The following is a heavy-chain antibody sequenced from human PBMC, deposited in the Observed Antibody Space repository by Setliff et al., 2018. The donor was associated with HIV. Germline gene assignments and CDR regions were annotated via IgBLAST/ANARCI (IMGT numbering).Heavy chain of an antibody. J-gene: IGHJ4*02. D-gene: IGHD2-21*02. Sequence: SETLSLTCSVSGGSVINYLWHWFRQPPGKGLEWIGYIYDSGITDHNPSLEGRLTMSVDTSKNQVSLRLRSVTTADTAVYFCARELYGGNSRPFDYWGQGALVTVSS. CDR2: IYDSGIT. CDR3: ARELYGGNSRPFDY. V-gene: IGHV4-59*02. CDR1: GGSVINYL.